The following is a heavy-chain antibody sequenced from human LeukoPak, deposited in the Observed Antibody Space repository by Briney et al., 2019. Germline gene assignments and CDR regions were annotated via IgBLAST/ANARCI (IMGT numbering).Heavy chain of an antibody. D-gene: IGHD3-3*02. CDR3: AKANGAIFGVAGYFDY. Sequence: GGTLRLSCAASGFTFSSYGMSWVRQAPGEGLEWVPAISGSGGSTYYADSVKGRFTISRDNSKNTLDLQMNSLRAEDTAVYYCAKANGAIFGVAGYFDYWGQGTLVTVSS. CDR2: ISGSGGST. V-gene: IGHV3-23*01. J-gene: IGHJ4*02. CDR1: GFTFSSYG.